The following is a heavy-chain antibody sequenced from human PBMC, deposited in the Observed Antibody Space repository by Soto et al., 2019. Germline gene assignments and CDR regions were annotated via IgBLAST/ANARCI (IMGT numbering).Heavy chain of an antibody. Sequence: ASVKVSCKVSGYTLTELSMHWXRQAPGKGREWMGGFDPEDGETIYAQKFQGRVTMTEDTSTDTAYMELSSLRSEDTAVYYCATDHVGSGWFGVLNYFDYWGQGTLVTVSS. CDR1: GYTLTELS. CDR3: ATDHVGSGWFGVLNYFDY. J-gene: IGHJ4*02. V-gene: IGHV1-24*01. D-gene: IGHD6-19*01. CDR2: FDPEDGET.